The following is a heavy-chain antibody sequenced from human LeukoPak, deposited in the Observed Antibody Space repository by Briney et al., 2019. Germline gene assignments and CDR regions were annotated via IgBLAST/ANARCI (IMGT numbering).Heavy chain of an antibody. D-gene: IGHD2-15*01. Sequence: GGSLRLSRAPSALSLSSNGVHSVRQAPGKGLEWVAVISFDGSNKYYADSVKGRFTISRDNSKNTMYLQMNSLRAEDTAVYDYANGSGYCSGGSCYYGVDYWGQGTLVTVSS. V-gene: IGHV3-30*18. J-gene: IGHJ4*02. CDR3: ANGSGYCSGGSCYYGVDY. CDR1: ALSLSSNG. CDR2: ISFDGSNK.